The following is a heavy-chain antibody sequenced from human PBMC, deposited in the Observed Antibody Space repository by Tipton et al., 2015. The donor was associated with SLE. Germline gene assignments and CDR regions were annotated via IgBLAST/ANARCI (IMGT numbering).Heavy chain of an antibody. V-gene: IGHV3-64*01. CDR3: ARVLGSFYGMDV. Sequence: SLRLSCAASGFTFSSYGMHWVRQAPGKGLEYVSAISSNGGSTYYANSVKGRFTISRDNSKNTLYLQMGSLRTEDMAVYYCARVLGSFYGMDVWGQGTTVTVS. CDR2: ISSNGGST. CDR1: GFTFSSYG. J-gene: IGHJ6*02.